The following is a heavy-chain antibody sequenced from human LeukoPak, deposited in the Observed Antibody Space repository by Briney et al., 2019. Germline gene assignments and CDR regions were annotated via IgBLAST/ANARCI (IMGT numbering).Heavy chain of an antibody. CDR3: AREASTVIGMDV. Sequence: QPGGSLRLSCAASGFTVSSNYMSWVRQAPGKGLEWVSVIYSGGSTYYADSVKGRFTISRDNSKNTLYLQMNSLRAEDTAVYYCAREASTVIGMDVWGQGTTVTVSS. CDR1: GFTVSSNY. D-gene: IGHD4-17*01. CDR2: IYSGGST. J-gene: IGHJ6*02. V-gene: IGHV3-66*01.